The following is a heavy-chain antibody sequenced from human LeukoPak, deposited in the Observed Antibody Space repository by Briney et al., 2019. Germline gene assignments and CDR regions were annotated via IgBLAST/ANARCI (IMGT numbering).Heavy chain of an antibody. D-gene: IGHD3-10*01. CDR1: GYSISSGYY. V-gene: IGHV4-38-2*02. Sequence: SETLSLTCTVSGYSISSGYYWGWIRQPPGKGLEWIGSIYHSGSTYYNPSLKSRVTISVDTSKNQFSLKLSSVTAADTAVYYCARGGSVWFGEWYWFDPWGQGTLVTVSS. CDR3: ARGGSVWFGEWYWFDP. J-gene: IGHJ5*02. CDR2: IYHSGST.